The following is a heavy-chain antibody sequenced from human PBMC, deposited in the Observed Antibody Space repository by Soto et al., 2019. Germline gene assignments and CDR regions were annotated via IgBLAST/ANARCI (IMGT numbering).Heavy chain of an antibody. J-gene: IGHJ2*01. D-gene: IGHD6-13*01. CDR3: ARSIAAAGTGYFDL. CDR2: IIPILGIA. Sequence: QVQLVQSGAEVKKPGSSVKVSCKASGGTFSSYTISWVRQAPGQGLEWMGRIIPILGIANYAQKFQGRVTSTADKSTSTAYMELSSLRSEDTAVYYCARSIAAAGTGYFDLWGRGTLVTVSS. V-gene: IGHV1-69*02. CDR1: GGTFSSYT.